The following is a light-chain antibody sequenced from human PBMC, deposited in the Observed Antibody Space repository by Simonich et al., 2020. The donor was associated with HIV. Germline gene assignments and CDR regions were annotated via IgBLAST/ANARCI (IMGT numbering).Light chain of an antibody. CDR3: QQYYNTLWT. V-gene: IGKV4-1*01. CDR2: WAS. J-gene: IGKJ1*01. CDR1: QSVLYSSNNKNY. Sequence: DIVMTQSPDSLAVSLGERATINCKSSQSVLYSSNNKNYLAWYQQKPGQPPKLLIHWASSRESGVPDRFSGSGSGTDFTLTISSLQAEDVAVYYCQQYYNTLWTFVQGTKVEIK.